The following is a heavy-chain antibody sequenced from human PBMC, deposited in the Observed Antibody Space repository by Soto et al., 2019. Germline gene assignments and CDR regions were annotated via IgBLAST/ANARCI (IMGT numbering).Heavy chain of an antibody. V-gene: IGHV3-21*06. CDR2: TSSSGQYI. CDR1: GFSFRDYS. Sequence: VGSLRLSCEGSGFSFRDYSINWVRQAPGKGLEWVSFTSSSGQYIKYADSVKGRFTISRDNAKNSVHLQMNSLRVEDTAIYYCARGARYDTLTGYLWGQGTRVTVS. J-gene: IGHJ5*02. CDR3: ARGARYDTLTGYL. D-gene: IGHD3-9*01.